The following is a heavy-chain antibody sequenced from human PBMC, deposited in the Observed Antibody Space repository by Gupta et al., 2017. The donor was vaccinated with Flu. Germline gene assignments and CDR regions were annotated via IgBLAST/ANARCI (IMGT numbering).Heavy chain of an antibody. D-gene: IGHD2-15*01. CDR2: IGDDGSNK. Sequence: QVQLVESGGGVAQPGRSLRLPCPASGFPFSGYGMDWVRQAPGKGLEWVAVIGDDGSNKYYADSVKGRFTISGDNSKNTLYLQMNSLRAEDTAVYYCARFYCSGGSCYPPDYWGQGTLVTVSS. CDR3: ARFYCSGGSCYPPDY. CDR1: GFPFSGYG. V-gene: IGHV3-33*01. J-gene: IGHJ4*02.